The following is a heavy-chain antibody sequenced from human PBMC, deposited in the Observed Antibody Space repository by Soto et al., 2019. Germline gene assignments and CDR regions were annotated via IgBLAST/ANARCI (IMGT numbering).Heavy chain of an antibody. CDR1: GFIFGNAW. Sequence: GGSLRLSCAASGFIFGNAWINWVRQAPGKGLEWVGRVKSKTDGGTTDFAAPVKGRFAISRDDSKNMVYLEMNSLKTEDTAIYYCTTDSYMTNIIVRFDYWGHGTLVTVSS. D-gene: IGHD4-17*01. CDR3: TTDSYMTNIIVRFDY. CDR2: VKSKTDGGTT. J-gene: IGHJ4*01. V-gene: IGHV3-15*07.